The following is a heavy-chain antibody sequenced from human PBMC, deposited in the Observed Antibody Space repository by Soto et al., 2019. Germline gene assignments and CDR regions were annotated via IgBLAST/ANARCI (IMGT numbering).Heavy chain of an antibody. D-gene: IGHD3-10*01. V-gene: IGHV1-69*13. CDR1: GGTFSSYA. CDR3: ARELLWFGGADV. J-gene: IGHJ6*02. Sequence: SVKVSCKASGGTFSSYAISWVRQAPGQGLEWMGGIIPIFGTANYAQKFQGRVTITADESTSTAYMELSSLRSEDTAVYYCARELLWFGGADVWVQGTTVTVSS. CDR2: IIPIFGTA.